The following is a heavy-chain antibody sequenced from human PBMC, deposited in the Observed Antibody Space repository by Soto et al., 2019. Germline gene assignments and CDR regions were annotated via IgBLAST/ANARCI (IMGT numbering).Heavy chain of an antibody. D-gene: IGHD4-4*01. CDR1: GGSISSYY. Sequence: PSETLSLTCTVSGGSISSYYWSWIRQPPGKGLEWIGYIYYSGSTNYNPSLKSRVTISVGTSKNQFSLKLSSVTAADTAVYYCARGTTVTTPYFDYWGQGTLVTVSS. J-gene: IGHJ4*02. CDR3: ARGTTVTTPYFDY. V-gene: IGHV4-59*01. CDR2: IYYSGST.